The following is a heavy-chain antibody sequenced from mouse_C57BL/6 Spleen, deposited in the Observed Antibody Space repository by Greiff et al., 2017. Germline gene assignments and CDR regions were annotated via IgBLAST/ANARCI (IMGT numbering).Heavy chain of an antibody. D-gene: IGHD4-1*01. CDR3: ARSLTGYFDV. J-gene: IGHJ1*03. CDR2: IYPGDGDT. CDR1: GYAFSSSW. V-gene: IGHV1-82*01. Sequence: QVQLQQSGPELVKPGASVKISCKASGYAFSSSWMNWVKQRPGKGLEWIGRIYPGDGDTNYNGKFKGKATLTAEKSSSTAYMQLSSLTSEDSAVYFCARSLTGYFDVWGTGTTVTVSS.